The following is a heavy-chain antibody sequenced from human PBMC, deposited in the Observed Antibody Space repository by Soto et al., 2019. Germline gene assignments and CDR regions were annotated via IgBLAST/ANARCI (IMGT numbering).Heavy chain of an antibody. D-gene: IGHD6-19*01. Sequence: QITLKESGPPLVKPTQPLTLTCTFLAFSFPATGLALPWTRQPQGKPLEWFALIHWDNEKWYRPSLTKRLTISKDTSKKQVVLTLTDVDHVDTDTYFCAGGWFHFDSWGQGMLVTVSS. V-gene: IGHV2-5*02. CDR2: IHWDNEK. CDR3: AGGWFHFDS. J-gene: IGHJ4*02. CDR1: AFSFPATGLA.